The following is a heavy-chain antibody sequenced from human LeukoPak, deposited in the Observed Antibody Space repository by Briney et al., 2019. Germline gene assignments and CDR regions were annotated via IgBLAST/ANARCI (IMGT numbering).Heavy chain of an antibody. Sequence: GGSLRLSCTASGFTFRDYYVTWIRQAPGKGLEWVSYIRSTGSSTAYADSVKGRFAISRDNSKNTLYLQMNSLRAEDTAVYYCARAFYGSGGLVGLDYWGQGTLVTVSS. CDR3: ARAFYGSGGLVGLDY. D-gene: IGHD3-10*01. CDR1: GFTFRDYY. J-gene: IGHJ4*02. CDR2: IRSTGSST. V-gene: IGHV3-11*01.